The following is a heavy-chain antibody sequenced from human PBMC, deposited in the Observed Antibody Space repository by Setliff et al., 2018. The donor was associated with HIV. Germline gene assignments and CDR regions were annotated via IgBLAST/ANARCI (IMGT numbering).Heavy chain of an antibody. J-gene: IGHJ3*02. CDR2: INTNTGSP. CDR1: GYTFNNYA. D-gene: IGHD3-10*01. CDR3: ARGGDRMQIWSRFPFDI. Sequence: GASVKVSCKASGYTFNNYALYWVRQAPGQGFEWMGWINTNTGSPTYAQGFTRRFVFPLDPSVRTAYLQITGLKAEDTAVYYCARGGDRMQIWSRFPFDIWGQGTMVTVSS. V-gene: IGHV7-4-1*02.